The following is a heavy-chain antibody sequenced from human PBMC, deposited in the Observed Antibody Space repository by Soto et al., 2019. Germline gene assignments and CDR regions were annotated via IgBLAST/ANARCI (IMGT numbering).Heavy chain of an antibody. D-gene: IGHD3-3*01. J-gene: IGHJ6*02. CDR1: GGSFSGYY. V-gene: IGHV4-34*01. Sequence: SETLSLTCAVYGGSFSGYYWSWIRQPPGKGLEWIWEINHSGSTHYNPSLKSRVTLSVDTSKNQFSLKLSSVTVADTAVYYCARGYYDFWSGYSSVYYYYYGMDVWGQGTTVTVS. CDR3: ARGYYDFWSGYSSVYYYYYGMDV. CDR2: INHSGST.